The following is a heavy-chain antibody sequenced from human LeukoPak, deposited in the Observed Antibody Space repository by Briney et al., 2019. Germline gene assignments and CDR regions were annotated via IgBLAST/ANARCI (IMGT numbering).Heavy chain of an antibody. J-gene: IGHJ4*02. D-gene: IGHD1-26*01. CDR1: GYTFTSYG. CDR2: ISAYTGNT. Sequence: ASVKVSCKASGYTFTSYGITWVRQAPGQGLEWMGWISAYTGNTNYAQKFQGRVTMTRDTSISTAYMELSRLRSDGTAVYYCARVPRGSYWSTRFDYWGQGTLVTVSS. CDR3: ARVPRGSYWSTRFDY. V-gene: IGHV1-18*01.